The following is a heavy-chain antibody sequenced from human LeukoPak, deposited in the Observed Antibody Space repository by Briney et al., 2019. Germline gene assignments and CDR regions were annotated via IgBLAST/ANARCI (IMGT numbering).Heavy chain of an antibody. CDR3: ARERVWRYCGGDSCGWFDP. Sequence: SETLSLTCTVSGGSISSYYWSWIRQPAGKGLEWIGRIYTSGSTNYNPSLKSRVTISVDTSKNQFSLKLSSVTAADTAVYYCARERVWRYCGGDSCGWFDPWGQGTLVTVSS. CDR1: GGSISSYY. D-gene: IGHD2-21*02. CDR2: IYTSGST. V-gene: IGHV4-4*07. J-gene: IGHJ5*02.